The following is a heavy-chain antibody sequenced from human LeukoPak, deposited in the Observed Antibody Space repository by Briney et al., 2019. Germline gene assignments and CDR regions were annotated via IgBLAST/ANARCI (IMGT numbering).Heavy chain of an antibody. CDR1: GFTFSSYA. D-gene: IGHD3-3*01. CDR3: ARDGETYYDFWSGHLNSYYFDY. CDR2: ISYDGSNK. Sequence: PGRSLRLSCAASGFTFSSYAVHWVRQAPGKGLEWVAVISYDGSNKYYADSVKGRFTISRDNSKNTLYLQMNSLRAEDTAVYYCARDGETYYDFWSGHLNSYYFDYWGQGTLVTV. V-gene: IGHV3-30-3*01. J-gene: IGHJ4*02.